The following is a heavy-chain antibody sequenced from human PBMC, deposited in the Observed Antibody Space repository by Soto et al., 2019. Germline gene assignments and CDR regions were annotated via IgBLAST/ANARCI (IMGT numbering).Heavy chain of an antibody. CDR2: ISSSGSTI. D-gene: IGHD6-13*01. J-gene: IGHJ6*02. CDR1: GFTFSDYY. CDR3: ATYSSSWYRYYYGMDV. V-gene: IGHV3-11*01. Sequence: VQLVESGGGLVKPGGSLRLSCAASGFTFSDYYMSWIRQAPGKGLEWVSYISSSGSTIYYADSVKGRFTISRDNAKNSLYLQMNSLRAEDTAVYYCATYSSSWYRYYYGMDVWGQGTTVTVSS.